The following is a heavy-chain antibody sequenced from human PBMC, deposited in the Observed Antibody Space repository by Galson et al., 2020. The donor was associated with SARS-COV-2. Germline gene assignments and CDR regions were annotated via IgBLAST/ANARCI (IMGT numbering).Heavy chain of an antibody. J-gene: IGHJ4*02. CDR2: ISYHGSDE. CDR3: AKDPATIISASYFDS. D-gene: IGHD6-13*01. CDR1: GFTFSHYG. Sequence: GGSLRLSCAASGFTFSHYGMHWVRQAPGQGLEWVAQISYHGSDEHYADSVKGRFTVSRDNSQNTMYLQMSSLRTEDTAVYYCAKDPATIISASYFDSWGQGTLVTVSS. V-gene: IGHV3-30*18.